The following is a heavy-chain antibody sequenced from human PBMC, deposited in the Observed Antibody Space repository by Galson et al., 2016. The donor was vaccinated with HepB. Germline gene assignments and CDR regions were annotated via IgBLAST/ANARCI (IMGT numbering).Heavy chain of an antibody. J-gene: IGHJ1*01. D-gene: IGHD2-2*01. Sequence: SLRLSCAASGFIIGSYALHWVRRAPGKGLEYVSGFSSDGGVTFYGESVKSRFIISRDNSKNTVDLQMSSLRTEDTAVYYCVKDSGPAGLRGYFQEWSQGTLVTVSA. CDR3: VKDSGPAGLRGYFQE. CDR1: GFIIGSYA. CDR2: FSSDGGVT. V-gene: IGHV3-64D*06.